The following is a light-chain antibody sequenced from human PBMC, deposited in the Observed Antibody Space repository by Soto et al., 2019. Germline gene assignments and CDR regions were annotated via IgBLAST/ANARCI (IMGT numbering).Light chain of an antibody. V-gene: IGLV2-8*01. CDR2: QVS. CDR1: SSDVGAYHL. Sequence: QSALTQPPSGSGSPGQSVTISCTGTSSDVGAYHLVSWHQQHPGKAPKLMIHQVSKRPSGVPDRFSGSKSGNTASLTVSGLQADDEADYYCSSSAGSNKYVFGTGTKLTVL. CDR3: SSSAGSNKYV. J-gene: IGLJ1*01.